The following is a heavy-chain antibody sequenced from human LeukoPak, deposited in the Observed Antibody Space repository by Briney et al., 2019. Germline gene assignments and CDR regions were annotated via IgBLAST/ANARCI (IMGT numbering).Heavy chain of an antibody. CDR3: ARDDRRIVVITMSDAFDI. CDR2: IIPIFGTA. D-gene: IGHD3-22*01. V-gene: IGHV1-69*05. CDR1: GGTFSSYA. Sequence: ASVKVSCKASGGTFSSYAISWVRQAPGQGLEWMGRIIPIFGTANYAQKFQGRVTITTDESTSTAYMELSSLRSEDAAVYYCARDDRRIVVITMSDAFDIWGQGTMVTVSS. J-gene: IGHJ3*02.